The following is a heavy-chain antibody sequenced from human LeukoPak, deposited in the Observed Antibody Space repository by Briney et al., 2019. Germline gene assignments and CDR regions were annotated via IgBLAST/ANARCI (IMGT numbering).Heavy chain of an antibody. J-gene: IGHJ4*02. CDR2: INPNSGGT. Sequence: ASVKVSCKASGYTFTGYCMHWVRQAPGQGLEWMGWINPNSGGTNYAQKFQGRVTMTRDTSISTAYMELSRLRSDDTAVYYCARGRSYYYDSSGYYAYDYWGQGTLVTVSS. D-gene: IGHD3-22*01. CDR3: ARGRSYYYDSSGYYAYDY. CDR1: GYTFTGYC. V-gene: IGHV1-2*02.